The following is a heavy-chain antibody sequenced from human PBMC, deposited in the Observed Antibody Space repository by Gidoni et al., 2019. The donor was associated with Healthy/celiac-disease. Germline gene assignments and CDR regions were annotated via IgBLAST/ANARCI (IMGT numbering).Heavy chain of an antibody. CDR1: GYTLTELS. J-gene: IGHJ5*02. Sequence: QVQLVQSGAEVKKPGASVKVSCKVSGYTLTELSMHWVRQAPGKGLEWMGGFDPEDGETIYAQKFQGRVTMTEDTSTDTAYMELSSLRSEDTAVYYCATDYYDSSGYYYHNWFDPWGQGTLVTVSS. D-gene: IGHD3-22*01. CDR3: ATDYYDSSGYYYHNWFDP. V-gene: IGHV1-24*01. CDR2: FDPEDGET.